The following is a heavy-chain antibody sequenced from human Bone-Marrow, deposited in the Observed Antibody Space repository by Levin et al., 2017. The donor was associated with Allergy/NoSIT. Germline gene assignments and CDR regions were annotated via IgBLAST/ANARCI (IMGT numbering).Heavy chain of an antibody. J-gene: IGHJ4*02. CDR3: ARSPYCNDDNCYGNYFEH. Sequence: SSETLSLTCTVSGDSISSGSYYWSWIRQPAGKGLEWIGRAYTSGSTNYNPSLKSRVTISVDTSKNQFSLKLRSVTAADTAVYYCARSPYCNDDNCYGNYFEHWGQGTLVTVSS. CDR1: GDSISSGSYY. D-gene: IGHD2/OR15-2a*01. CDR2: AYTSGST. V-gene: IGHV4-61*02.